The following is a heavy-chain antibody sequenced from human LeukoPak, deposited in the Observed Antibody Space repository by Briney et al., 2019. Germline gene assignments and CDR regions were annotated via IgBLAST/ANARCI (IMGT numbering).Heavy chain of an antibody. CDR1: GYTFTSYG. Sequence: ASVKVSCKASGYTFTSYGISWVRQAPGQGLEWMGWASAFNGEIYVAQTFQDRVAMTTDTSTGTAYMELRSLRSDDAAVYYCTRGASTAYSGDYWGQGTLVTVSS. D-gene: IGHD3-16*01. CDR3: TRGASTAYSGDY. J-gene: IGHJ4*02. CDR2: ASAFNGEI. V-gene: IGHV1-18*01.